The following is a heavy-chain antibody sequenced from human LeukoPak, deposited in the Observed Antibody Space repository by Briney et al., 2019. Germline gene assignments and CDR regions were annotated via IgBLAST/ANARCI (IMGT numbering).Heavy chain of an antibody. CDR3: ARDRKAYSGYDPAIDY. V-gene: IGHV1-18*01. CDR2: ISAYNGNT. J-gene: IGHJ4*02. CDR1: GYTFTSYG. Sequence: GASVKVSCKASGYTFTSYGISWVRQAPGQGLEWMGWISAYNGNTNYAQKLQGRVTMTTDTSTSTAYMELRSLRSDDTAVYYCARDRKAYSGYDPAIDYWGQGTLVTVSS. D-gene: IGHD5-12*01.